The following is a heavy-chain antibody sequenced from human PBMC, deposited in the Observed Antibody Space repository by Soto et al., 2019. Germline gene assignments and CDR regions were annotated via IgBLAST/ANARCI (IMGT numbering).Heavy chain of an antibody. CDR3: VRVPGP. Sequence: PSETLSPTCSVSGGSISSYYWSWIRQPLGKGLEWIGYIYHSGSTYYNPSLKSRVTISVDRSKNQFSLKLSSVTAADTAVYYCVRVPGPWGQGTLVTVSS. CDR2: IYHSGST. V-gene: IGHV4-59*12. J-gene: IGHJ5*02. CDR1: GGSISSYY.